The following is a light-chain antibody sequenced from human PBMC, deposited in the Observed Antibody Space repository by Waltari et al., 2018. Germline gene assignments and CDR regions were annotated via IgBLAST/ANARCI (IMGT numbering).Light chain of an antibody. CDR3: CAFAGGNNFEVI. V-gene: IGLV2-23*02. J-gene: IGLJ2*01. CDR1: SSNVENYNL. Sequence: QSALTQPASVSGSPGQSITISCTGTSSNVENYNLVSWYQHHPGEAPTLLIYEVSKRPAGIFNRFSGSTSGNTASLTISGPQAEDESDYYCCAFAGGNNFEVIFGGGTRLTVL. CDR2: EVS.